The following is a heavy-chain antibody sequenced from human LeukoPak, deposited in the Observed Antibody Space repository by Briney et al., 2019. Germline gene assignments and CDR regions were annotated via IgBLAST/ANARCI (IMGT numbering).Heavy chain of an antibody. CDR3: ARVGERWLHKTLSPFDY. J-gene: IGHJ4*02. Sequence: PSETLSLTCTVSGGSISSSSYYWGWIRQPPGKGLEWLGSIYHSGSAYYNPSLQTRVTISVDTSKNQFSLKLSSVTAADTAVYYCARVGERWLHKTLSPFDYWGQGTLVTVSS. CDR2: IYHSGSA. V-gene: IGHV4-39*07. CDR1: GGSISSSSYY. D-gene: IGHD5-24*01.